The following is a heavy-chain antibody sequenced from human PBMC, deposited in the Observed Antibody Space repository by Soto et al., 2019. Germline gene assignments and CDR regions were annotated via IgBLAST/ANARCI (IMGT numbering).Heavy chain of an antibody. CDR1: GFTFSSYA. J-gene: IGHJ4*03. Sequence: PGGSLRLSCSASGFTFSSYAMHWVRQAPGKGLEYVSVISSNGGSTYYADSVKGRFTISRDNSKNTLYLQMNSLRAEDTAVYYCARDPSGSYLLDCWGQGTMVTVSS. V-gene: IGHV3-64*04. CDR3: ARDPSGSYLLDC. D-gene: IGHD1-26*01. CDR2: ISSNGGST.